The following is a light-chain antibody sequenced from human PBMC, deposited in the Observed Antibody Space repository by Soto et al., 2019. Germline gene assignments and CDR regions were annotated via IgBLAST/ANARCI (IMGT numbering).Light chain of an antibody. J-gene: IGKJ5*01. CDR2: AAS. Sequence: DIQMTQSPSSLSASVGDRVTITCRASQGITNYLAWYQRKPGKVPKLLIYAASTLQSGVPSRFSGSGSGTDFTLTISSLQPEDVATYYCQNYKSALRITFCQGTRLEIK. CDR3: QNYKSALRIT. CDR1: QGITNY. V-gene: IGKV1-27*01.